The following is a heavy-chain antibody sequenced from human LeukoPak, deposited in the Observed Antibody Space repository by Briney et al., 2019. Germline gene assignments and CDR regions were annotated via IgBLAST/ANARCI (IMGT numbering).Heavy chain of an antibody. D-gene: IGHD6-13*01. J-gene: IGHJ4*02. Sequence: SETLSLTCTVSGGSISSYYWSWIRQPAGKGLEWIGRIYTSGSTNYNPSLKSRVTMSVDTSKNRFSLKLSSVTAADTAVYYCARESPFIAAAVWVNWGQGTLVTVSS. CDR1: GGSISSYY. V-gene: IGHV4-4*07. CDR2: IYTSGST. CDR3: ARESPFIAAAVWVN.